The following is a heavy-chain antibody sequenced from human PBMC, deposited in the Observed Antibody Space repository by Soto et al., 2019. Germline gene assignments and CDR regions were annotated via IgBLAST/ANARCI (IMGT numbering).Heavy chain of an antibody. V-gene: IGHV3-33*01. CDR3: ARDLFPKNAYYYYGMDV. J-gene: IGHJ6*02. D-gene: IGHD2-21*01. CDR1: GFTFSSYG. CDR2: IWYDGSNK. Sequence: GGSLRLSCAASGFTFSSYGMHWVRQAPGKGLEWVAVIWYDGSNKYYADSVKGRFTISRDNSKNTLYLQMNSLRAEDTAVYYCARDLFPKNAYYYYGMDVWGQGTTVTVSS.